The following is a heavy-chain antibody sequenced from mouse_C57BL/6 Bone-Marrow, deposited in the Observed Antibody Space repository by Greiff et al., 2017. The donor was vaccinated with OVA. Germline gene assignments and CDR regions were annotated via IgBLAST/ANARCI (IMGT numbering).Heavy chain of an antibody. J-gene: IGHJ3*01. CDR3: ARSYYSNSYWFAY. D-gene: IGHD2-5*01. V-gene: IGHV8-8*01. Sequence: QVTLKVSGPGILQPSQTLSLTCSFSGFSLSTFGMGVGWIRQPSGKGLEWLARIWWDDDKYYNPALKSRLTISKDTSNNQVSLKLSNVDTADTATYYCARSYYSNSYWFAYWGQGTLVTVSA. CDR1: GFSLSTFGMG. CDR2: IWWDDDK.